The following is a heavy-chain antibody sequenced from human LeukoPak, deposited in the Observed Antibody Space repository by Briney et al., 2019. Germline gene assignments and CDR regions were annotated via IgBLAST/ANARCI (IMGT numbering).Heavy chain of an antibody. CDR2: IYYSGST. D-gene: IGHD2-2*02. CDR3: ARAVPAAIRYYYGMDV. V-gene: IGHV4-59*12. J-gene: IGHJ6*02. CDR1: GGSISSYY. Sequence: SETLSLTCTVSGGSISSYYWSWIRQPPGKGLEWVGYIYYSGSTNYNPSLKSRVTISVDTSKNQFSLKLSSVTAADTAVYYCARAVPAAIRYYYGMDVWGQGTTVTVSS.